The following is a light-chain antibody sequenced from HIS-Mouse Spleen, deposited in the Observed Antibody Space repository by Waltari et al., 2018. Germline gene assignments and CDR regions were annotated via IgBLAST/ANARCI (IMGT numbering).Light chain of an antibody. V-gene: IGLV2-14*03. J-gene: IGLJ3*02. CDR2: DVS. Sequence: QSALTQPASVSGSPGQSITIPCTGTSSDVGGSNYVPWYQQHPGKAPKLMIYDVSNRPSGVSNRFSGSKSGNTASLTISGLQAEDEADYYCSSYTSSSTRVFGGGTKLTVL. CDR1: SSDVGGSNY. CDR3: SSYTSSSTRV.